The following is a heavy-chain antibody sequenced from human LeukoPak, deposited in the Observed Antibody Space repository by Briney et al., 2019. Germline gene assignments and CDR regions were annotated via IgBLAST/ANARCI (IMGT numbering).Heavy chain of an antibody. J-gene: IGHJ6*02. Sequence: PSETLSLTWAVYGGSFSGYYWSWFRQPPGKGLEWIGEINHSGSTNYNPSLKSRVTISVDTSKNQFSLKLSSVTAADTAVYYCARGPLYYDFWSGSYYYGMDVWGQGTTVTVSS. V-gene: IGHV4-34*01. CDR1: GGSFSGYY. CDR2: INHSGST. D-gene: IGHD3-3*01. CDR3: ARGPLYYDFWSGSYYYGMDV.